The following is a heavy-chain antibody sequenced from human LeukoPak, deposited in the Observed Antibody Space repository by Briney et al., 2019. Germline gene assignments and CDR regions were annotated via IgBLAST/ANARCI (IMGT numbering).Heavy chain of an antibody. V-gene: IGHV3-30*02. J-gene: IGHJ5*02. Sequence: PGGSLRLSCAASGFTFSDFGIHWVRQAPGKGLEWVAFIRNDGSNDYYPDSVKGRFTISRDNSRTTLYLQMHSLRIEDTAVYYCVKGGSSSHNWFDPWGQVILVTVSS. CDR1: GFTFSDFG. CDR2: IRNDGSND. CDR3: VKGGSSSHNWFDP. D-gene: IGHD6-13*01.